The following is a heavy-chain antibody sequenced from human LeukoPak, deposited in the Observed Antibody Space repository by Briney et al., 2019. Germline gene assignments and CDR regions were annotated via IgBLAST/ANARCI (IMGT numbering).Heavy chain of an antibody. CDR3: ASGGYSSGWYGVFDY. CDR1: GYSFTSYW. J-gene: IGHJ4*02. D-gene: IGHD6-19*01. V-gene: IGHV5-51*01. CDR2: IYPGDSDT. Sequence: GESLKISCKGSGYSFTSYWIGWVRQMPGKGLEWMGIIYPGDSDTRYSPSFQGQVTISADKSISTAYLQWSSLKASDTAMYYCASGGYSSGWYGVFDYWGQGTLVTVSS.